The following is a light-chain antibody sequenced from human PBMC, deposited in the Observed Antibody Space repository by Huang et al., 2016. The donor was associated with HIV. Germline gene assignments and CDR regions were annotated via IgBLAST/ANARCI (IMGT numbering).Light chain of an antibody. CDR2: ATS. CDR3: QQYYNTPYT. J-gene: IGKJ2*01. CDR1: QGITKS. Sequence: DIQMTQSPSSLSASVGDRVTITCRASQGITKSLVWYQQKPGKAPKLLLFATSRWERGVPYRCSGSGSGTDFTLTISSLQPEDFATYYCQQYYNTPYTFGQGTKLEIK. V-gene: IGKV1-NL1*01.